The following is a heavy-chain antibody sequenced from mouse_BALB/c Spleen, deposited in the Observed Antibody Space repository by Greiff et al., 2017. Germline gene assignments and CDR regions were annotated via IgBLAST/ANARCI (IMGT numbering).Heavy chain of an antibody. D-gene: IGHD2-3*01. CDR3: ARAIPDGYYDY. CDR2: ISSGGST. Sequence: EVKLVESGGGLVKPGGSLKLSCAASGFTFSSYAMSWVRQTPEKRLEWVASISSGGSTYYPDSVKGRFTISRDNARNILYLQMSSLRSEDTAMYYCARAIPDGYYDYWGQGTTLTVSS. V-gene: IGHV5-6-5*01. CDR1: GFTFSSYA. J-gene: IGHJ2*01.